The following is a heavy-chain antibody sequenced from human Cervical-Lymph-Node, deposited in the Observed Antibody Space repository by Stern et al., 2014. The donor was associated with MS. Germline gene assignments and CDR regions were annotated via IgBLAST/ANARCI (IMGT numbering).Heavy chain of an antibody. V-gene: IGHV4-39*01. D-gene: IGHD2-8*02. CDR2: VYYSGAP. Sequence: QLQLQESGPGLVKPSETLSLTCAVSGDSISSYTHYWAWIRQPPGKGLEWIGSVYYSGAPYYNPSLKRPFPISGDTPKNHFPLGLNFVTAADTAVYYCAKHACTGAACPFDLWGQGTLVTVAS. CDR1: GDSISSYTHY. J-gene: IGHJ4*02. CDR3: AKHACTGAACPFDL.